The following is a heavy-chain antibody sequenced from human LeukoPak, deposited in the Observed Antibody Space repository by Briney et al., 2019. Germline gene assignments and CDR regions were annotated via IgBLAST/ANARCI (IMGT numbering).Heavy chain of an antibody. Sequence: GGSLRLSCAASGFTFSSYGMHWVRQAPGKGLEWVAVISYDGSNKYYADSVKGRFTISRDNSKNTLYLQMNSLRAEDTAVYYCAKESGGYSGNYGMDVWGQGTTVTVSS. D-gene: IGHD1-26*01. CDR3: AKESGGYSGNYGMDV. V-gene: IGHV3-30*18. CDR2: ISYDGSNK. J-gene: IGHJ6*02. CDR1: GFTFSSYG.